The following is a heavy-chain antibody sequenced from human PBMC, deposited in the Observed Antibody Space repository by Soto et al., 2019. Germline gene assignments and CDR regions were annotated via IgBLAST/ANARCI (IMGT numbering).Heavy chain of an antibody. J-gene: IGHJ6*02. CDR3: VRPRGPYYCSYGVDV. CDR1: GFSFTSYW. CDR2: IYPGDSNT. Sequence: GESLKISCKAPGFSFTSYWIGWVRQKPGKGLEWMGIIYPGDSNTRYSPSFQGQVTISADKSISSAYLQWSSLKASDTAMYYCVRPRGPYYCSYGVDVWGQGTTVTVYS. V-gene: IGHV5-51*01. D-gene: IGHD6-25*01.